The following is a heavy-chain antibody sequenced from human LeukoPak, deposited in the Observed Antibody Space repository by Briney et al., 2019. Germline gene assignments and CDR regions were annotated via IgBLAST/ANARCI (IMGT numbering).Heavy chain of an antibody. V-gene: IGHV4-59*01. CDR2: IYSSGST. CDR3: ARAREFWFDP. Sequence: SGTLSLTCTVSGGSIINYYWSWIRQPPGKGLEWIGYIYSSGSTNYNPSLKSRVTILVDTSKNQFSLKLSSVTTADTAVYYCARAREFWFDPWGQGTLVTVSS. J-gene: IGHJ5*02. CDR1: GGSIINYY. D-gene: IGHD2/OR15-2a*01.